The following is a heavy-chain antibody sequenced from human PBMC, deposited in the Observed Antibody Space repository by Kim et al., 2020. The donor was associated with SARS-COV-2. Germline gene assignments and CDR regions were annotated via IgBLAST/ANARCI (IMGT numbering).Heavy chain of an antibody. V-gene: IGHV3-30*03. Sequence: ADSVKGRLTISRDNSKNTLYLQMNSLRAEDTAVYYCASSGYSYGLYYFDYWGQGTLVTVSS. J-gene: IGHJ4*02. CDR3: ASSGYSYGLYYFDY. D-gene: IGHD5-18*01.